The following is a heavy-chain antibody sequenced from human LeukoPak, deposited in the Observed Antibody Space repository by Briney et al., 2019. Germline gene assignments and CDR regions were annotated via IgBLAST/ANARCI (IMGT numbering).Heavy chain of an antibody. CDR2: IYHSGST. CDR1: GGSISSCGYY. J-gene: IGHJ4*02. Sequence: PSDTLSLTCTVSGGSISSCGYYWSWIRQPPGKGLEWIGYIYHSGSTYYNPSLKSRVTISVDRSKNQFSLKLSSVTAADTAVYYCARGFSDYSIDYWGQGTLVTVSS. V-gene: IGHV4-30-2*01. CDR3: ARGFSDYSIDY. D-gene: IGHD4-11*01.